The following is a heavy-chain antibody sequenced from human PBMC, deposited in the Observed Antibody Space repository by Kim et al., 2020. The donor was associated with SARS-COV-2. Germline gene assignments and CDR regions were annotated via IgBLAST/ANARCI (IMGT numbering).Heavy chain of an antibody. Sequence: DGYNKYYADSVKGRFTISRDNSKNTLFLQMNSLRRDDTAVNYCARRNSLDVWGQGTTVTVSS. CDR3: ARRNSLDV. V-gene: IGHV3-30-3*01. CDR2: DGYNK. J-gene: IGHJ6*02.